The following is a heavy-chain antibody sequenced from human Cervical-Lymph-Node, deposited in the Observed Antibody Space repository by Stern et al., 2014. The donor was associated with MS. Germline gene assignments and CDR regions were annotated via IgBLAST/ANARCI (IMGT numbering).Heavy chain of an antibody. Sequence: QVPLKESGPTVVKPTQTLTLTCTFSGFSLSTSGVGVGWIRQPPGKALEWLALLYWDDDKRYSPSLKSRLTITKDTSKNQVVLTMTNVDPVDTGTYYCAHKLTRGICFDYWGQGTLVTVSS. V-gene: IGHV2-5*02. D-gene: IGHD3-9*01. CDR1: GFSLSTSGVG. J-gene: IGHJ4*02. CDR3: AHKLTRGICFDY. CDR2: LYWDDDK.